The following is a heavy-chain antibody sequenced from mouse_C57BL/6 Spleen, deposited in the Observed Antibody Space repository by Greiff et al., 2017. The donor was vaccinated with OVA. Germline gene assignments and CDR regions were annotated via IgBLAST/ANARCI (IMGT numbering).Heavy chain of an antibody. CDR2: IYPGDGDT. D-gene: IGHD1-1*01. J-gene: IGHJ1*03. V-gene: IGHV1-82*01. CDR1: GYAFSSSW. CDR3: ARGIYYYGSSWYFDV. Sequence: QVQLQQSGPELVKPGASVKISCKASGYAFSSSWMNWVKQRPGKGLEWIGRIYPGDGDTNYNGKFKGKATLTADKSSSTAYMQLSSLTSEDSAVYFCARGIYYYGSSWYFDVWGTGTTVTVSS.